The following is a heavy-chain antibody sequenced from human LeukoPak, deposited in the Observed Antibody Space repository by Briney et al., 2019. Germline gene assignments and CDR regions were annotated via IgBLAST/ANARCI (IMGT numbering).Heavy chain of an antibody. V-gene: IGHV4-39*07. D-gene: IGHD3-3*01. CDR1: GGSISSSSYY. CDR3: ARATIFGVVNFDY. CDR2: IYYSGST. J-gene: IGHJ4*02. Sequence: SETLSLTCTVSGGSISSSSYYWGWIRQPPGKGLEWIGSIYYSGSTYYNPSLKSRVTISVDTSKNQFSLKLSSVTAADTAVYYCARATIFGVVNFDYWGQGTLVTVSS.